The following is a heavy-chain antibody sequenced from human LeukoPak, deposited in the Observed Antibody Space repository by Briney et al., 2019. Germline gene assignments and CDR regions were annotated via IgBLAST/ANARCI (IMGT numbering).Heavy chain of an antibody. Sequence: PSETLSLTCTVSGGSISSYYWSWIRQPPGKGLEWIGYIFYSGSTNYNPSLKSRVTTSVDTSKNQFSLKLISVTAADTAVYYCARDRVLVGAGIDYWGQGTLVTVSS. CDR1: GGSISSYY. D-gene: IGHD1-26*01. CDR2: IFYSGST. CDR3: ARDRVLVGAGIDY. J-gene: IGHJ4*02. V-gene: IGHV4-59*01.